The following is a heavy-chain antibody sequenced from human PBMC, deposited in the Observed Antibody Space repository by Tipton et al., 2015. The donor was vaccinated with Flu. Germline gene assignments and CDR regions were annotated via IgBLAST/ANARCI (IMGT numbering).Heavy chain of an antibody. J-gene: IGHJ3*01. V-gene: IGHV4-4*07. Sequence: TLSLTCSVSGGSINSYYWSWIRRPAGKGLEWIGRIYMGGRTNYNPSLKSRVTMSLDLFKNQISLRLSSVTAADTAVYYCARERRGGWPFYDAFDFWGQGTTVTVSS. CDR3: ARERRGGWPFYDAFDF. CDR1: GGSINSYY. CDR2: IYMGGRT. D-gene: IGHD6-19*01.